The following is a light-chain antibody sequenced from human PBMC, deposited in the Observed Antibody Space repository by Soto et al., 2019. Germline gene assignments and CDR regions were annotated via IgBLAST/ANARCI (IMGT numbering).Light chain of an antibody. CDR1: QSVSNNY. CDR3: QQYGSSGT. Sequence: EIVLTQSPGTLSLSPGERATLSCRASQSVSNNYLAWYQQKPGQAPRLLIYGASNRATGIPDRFSGSGSGTACTLTISRLEPEDVAVYYCQQYGSSGTFGQGTKVDIK. CDR2: GAS. V-gene: IGKV3-20*01. J-gene: IGKJ1*01.